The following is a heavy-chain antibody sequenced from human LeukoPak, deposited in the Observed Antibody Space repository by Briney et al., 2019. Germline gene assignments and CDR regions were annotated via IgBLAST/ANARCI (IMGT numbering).Heavy chain of an antibody. Sequence: GASVTVSCTASGYTFTGYYMHWVRQAPGQGLEWMGRINPNSGGTNYAQKFQGRVTMTRDTSISTAYMELSRLRSDDTAVYYCARENYYDGSGSPSASAPVDHWGQGTLVTVSS. CDR3: ARENYYDGSGSPSASAPVDH. J-gene: IGHJ4*02. V-gene: IGHV1-2*06. D-gene: IGHD3-22*01. CDR2: INPNSGGT. CDR1: GYTFTGYY.